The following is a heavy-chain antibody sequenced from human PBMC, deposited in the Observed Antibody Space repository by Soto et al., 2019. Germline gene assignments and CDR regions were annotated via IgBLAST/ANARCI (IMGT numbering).Heavy chain of an antibody. V-gene: IGHV3-15*05. J-gene: IGHJ4*02. D-gene: IGHD4-17*01. CDR2: IKNRADGGTT. CDR1: GITFINAW. Sequence: EAQLVEAGGDLVKPGGCLRLSCAASGITFINAWMSWVRQPPGKGLAWVGRIKNRADGGTTDYAAAVRGRFTISRDDSKNTLFLQMNSLEVEDTAVYYCTTDPGDYEDFWGQGTLVTVSS. CDR3: TTDPGDYEDF.